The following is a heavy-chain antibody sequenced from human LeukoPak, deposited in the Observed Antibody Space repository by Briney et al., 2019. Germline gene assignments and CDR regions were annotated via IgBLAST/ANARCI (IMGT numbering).Heavy chain of an antibody. D-gene: IGHD3-22*01. Sequence: PGGSLRLSCAASGFTFDDYAMHWFRQAPGKGLEWVSLISGDGGSTYYADSVKGRFTISRDNSKNSLYLQMNSLRTEDTALYYCAKDATYYYDSSGYEYWGQGTLVTVSS. CDR3: AKDATYYYDSSGYEY. CDR2: ISGDGGST. CDR1: GFTFDDYA. V-gene: IGHV3-43*02. J-gene: IGHJ4*02.